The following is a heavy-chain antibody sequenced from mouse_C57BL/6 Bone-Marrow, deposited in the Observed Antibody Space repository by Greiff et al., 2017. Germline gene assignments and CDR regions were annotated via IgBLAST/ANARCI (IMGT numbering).Heavy chain of an antibody. CDR1: GYTFTSYT. Sequence: QVQLQQSGADLARPGASVKMSCKASGYTFTSYTMHWVKQRPGQGLEWIGYINPSSGYPKYNQKFKDKATLTADKSSSTAYMQLSSLTSEDSAVYYCARGVTGKDYWGQGTTLTVSS. J-gene: IGHJ2*01. V-gene: IGHV1-4*01. CDR3: ARGVTGKDY. D-gene: IGHD2-2*01. CDR2: INPSSGYP.